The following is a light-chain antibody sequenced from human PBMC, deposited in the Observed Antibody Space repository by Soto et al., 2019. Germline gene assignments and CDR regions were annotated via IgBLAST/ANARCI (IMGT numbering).Light chain of an antibody. CDR1: QKITSN. CDR2: DAS. J-gene: IGKJ4*01. CDR3: QQSEDTPLT. V-gene: IGKV1-33*01. Sequence: DIQMTQSPSSLSASVGDRVTITCQASQKITSNLNWYQFKAGKAPTLLIFDASHLQSGVPVSFSGSGSQTVFTFTISSLQPEDIAAYYCQQSEDTPLTFGGGTKVDIK.